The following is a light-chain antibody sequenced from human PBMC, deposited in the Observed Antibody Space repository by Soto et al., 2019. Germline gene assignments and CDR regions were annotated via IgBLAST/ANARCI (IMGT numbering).Light chain of an antibody. V-gene: IGKV1-5*01. Sequence: DSQMTQSPSTLSASVGDRVTVTCRASQRISTWFAWYQQKPGKDPKLLIYDASSLQSGVPSRFSGSGSGTEFTLTISSLQPEHFATYYCLQHNSYPWTFGQGTKVDI. CDR2: DAS. CDR3: LQHNSYPWT. CDR1: QRISTW. J-gene: IGKJ1*01.